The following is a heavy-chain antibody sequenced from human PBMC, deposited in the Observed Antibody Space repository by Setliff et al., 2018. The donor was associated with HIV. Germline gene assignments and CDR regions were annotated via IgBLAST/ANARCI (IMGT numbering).Heavy chain of an antibody. J-gene: IGHJ4*02. CDR3: ARDLSISNPYYDILTGPGVY. D-gene: IGHD3-9*01. Sequence: ASVKVSCKASGYTFTSYYMHWVRQAPGQGLEWMGIINPSGGRTTYTKNFQGRVTMTRDTSTNTVYLELSSLRSEDTAVYYCARDLSISNPYYDILTGPGVYWGQGTLVTVSS. CDR1: GYTFTSYY. V-gene: IGHV1-46*01. CDR2: INPSGGRT.